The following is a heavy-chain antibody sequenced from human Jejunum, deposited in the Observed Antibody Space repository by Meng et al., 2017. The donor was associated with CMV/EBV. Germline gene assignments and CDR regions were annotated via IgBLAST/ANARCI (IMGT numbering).Heavy chain of an antibody. CDR3: EGGDGY. J-gene: IGHJ4*02. CDR2: INEDGSLT. V-gene: IGHV3-7*04. CDR1: EFTFSRSW. Sequence: LKISCAASEFTFSRSWMSWVRQAPGKGPEWVANINEDGSLTHYVDSVKGRFTIYRDNTQNSLYLQMNSLRGDDTAVYYCEGGDGYWGQGTLVTVSS.